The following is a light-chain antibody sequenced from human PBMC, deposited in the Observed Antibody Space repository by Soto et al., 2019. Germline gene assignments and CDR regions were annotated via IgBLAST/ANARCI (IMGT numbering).Light chain of an antibody. J-gene: IGKJ4*01. CDR1: QSVTSTH. CDR2: DAS. V-gene: IGKV3-20*01. Sequence: EIVMTQSPATLSLSPGERATLSCRASQSVTSTHLAWYQKKPGQAPRLLFYDASTRATGIPDRFSGSGSGTDLTLTISRLEPEDFAAYYCQQYGSSLGVTFGGGTKVDIK. CDR3: QQYGSSLGVT.